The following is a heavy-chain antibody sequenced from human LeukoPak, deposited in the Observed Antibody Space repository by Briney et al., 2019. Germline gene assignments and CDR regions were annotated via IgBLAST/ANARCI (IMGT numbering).Heavy chain of an antibody. CDR2: IYPGDSDT. CDR3: ARLDRPYDFWSDYSHFDY. D-gene: IGHD3-3*01. J-gene: IGHJ4*02. V-gene: IGHV5-51*01. Sequence: GESLKISCKGSGYSFTSYWIGWVRQMPGKGLEWMGIIYPGDSDTRYSPSFQGQVTISADKSISTAYLQWSSLKASDTAMYYCARLDRPYDFWSDYSHFDYWGQGTLVTVSS. CDR1: GYSFTSYW.